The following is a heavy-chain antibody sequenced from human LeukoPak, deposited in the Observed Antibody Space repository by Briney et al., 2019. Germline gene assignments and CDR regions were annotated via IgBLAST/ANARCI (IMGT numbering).Heavy chain of an antibody. CDR2: ISSSNSYI. CDR1: GITFSDYA. CDR3: ARDLIGGYNGGYFDS. D-gene: IGHD5-24*01. V-gene: IGHV3-21*01. Sequence: PGGSLRLSCAASGITFSDYAMSWVRQAPGRGLEWVSSISSSNSYIYYADSVKGRFTISKDDAKNSLSLHMNSLRAEDTAVYYCARDLIGGYNGGYFDSWGQGILVTVSS. J-gene: IGHJ4*02.